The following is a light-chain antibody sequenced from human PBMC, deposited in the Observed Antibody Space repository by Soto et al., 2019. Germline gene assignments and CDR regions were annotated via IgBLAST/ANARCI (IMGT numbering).Light chain of an antibody. CDR2: GAS. CDR1: QGVSRK. J-gene: IGKJ4*01. CDR3: QQYHTWPIT. V-gene: IGKV3-15*01. Sequence: IVMTHSPSTLSGTPGERVTFSCRASQGVSRKLAWYQHKPGQAPRLLISGASTGATGIPARFSGSGSGTEFTLTISSLQSEDCAIYYCQQYHTWPITFGGGTKVDIK.